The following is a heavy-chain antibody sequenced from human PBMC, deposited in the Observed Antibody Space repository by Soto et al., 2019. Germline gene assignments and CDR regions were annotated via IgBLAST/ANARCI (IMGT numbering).Heavy chain of an antibody. V-gene: IGHV4-38-2*02. Sequence: SETLSLTCAVSDFSISTGFYWVWLRQLPGKGLEWIGSIFHSVSTYYAPSLESRVTISVDTSRNEFSLQLSSVTAADTAVYYCARDRDYYYEGSAHYPFKSWGQG. CDR2: IFHSVST. CDR3: ARDRDYYYEGSAHYPFKS. CDR1: DFSISTGFY. J-gene: IGHJ5*02. D-gene: IGHD3-22*01.